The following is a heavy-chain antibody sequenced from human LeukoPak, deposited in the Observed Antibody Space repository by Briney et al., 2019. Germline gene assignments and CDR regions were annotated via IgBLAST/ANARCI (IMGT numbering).Heavy chain of an antibody. V-gene: IGHV3-21*01. CDR3: AREGITAMADAWNDY. CDR2: VGTTTNSM. CDR1: GFSFSSYN. D-gene: IGHD5-18*01. J-gene: IGHJ4*02. Sequence: GGSLRLSCAASGFSFSSYNMNWVRQAPGKGLEWVLSVGTTTNSMYYADSLKGRFTISRDNAENSLYLQMNSLRVEDTAVYFCAREGITAMADAWNDYWGQGTLVTVSS.